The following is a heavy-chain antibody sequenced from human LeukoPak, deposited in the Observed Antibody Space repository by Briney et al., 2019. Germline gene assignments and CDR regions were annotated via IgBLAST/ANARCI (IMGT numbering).Heavy chain of an antibody. V-gene: IGHV3-23*01. CDR2: ISGSGGTT. D-gene: IGHD1-14*01. CDR3: AKVSGGGLYYDGMDV. CDR1: GFTFSTYA. Sequence: GGSLRLSCAASGFTFSTYAMNWVRQAPGKGLEWVSVISGSGGTTYYADSVKGRFTISRDSSKNTLYLQMNSLRAEDTAVYYCAKVSGGGLYYDGMDVWGQGTTVTVSS. J-gene: IGHJ6*02.